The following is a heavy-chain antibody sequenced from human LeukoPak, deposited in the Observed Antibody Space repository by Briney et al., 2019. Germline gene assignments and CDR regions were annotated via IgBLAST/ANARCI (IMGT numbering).Heavy chain of an antibody. Sequence: ASVTVSCKASGYTFTGYYMHWVRQAPGQGLEWMGWINPNSGGTNYAQKFQGRVTMTRDTSISTAYMELSRLRSDDTAVYYCARGEGYYYGSGSYDYWGQGTLVTVSS. D-gene: IGHD3-10*01. CDR2: INPNSGGT. CDR3: ARGEGYYYGSGSYDY. CDR1: GYTFTGYY. V-gene: IGHV1-2*02. J-gene: IGHJ4*02.